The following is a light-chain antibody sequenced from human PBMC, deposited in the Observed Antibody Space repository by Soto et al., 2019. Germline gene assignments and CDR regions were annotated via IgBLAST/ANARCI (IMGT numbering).Light chain of an antibody. CDR3: SSHASVNTRV. V-gene: IGLV2-14*01. CDR1: SSDVGTYDY. Sequence: QSALTQPASVSGSPGQSIAISCTGTSSDVGTYDYVSWYQQYPDKAPKLIIYEVTQRPSGVSNRFSGSKSGNTASLTISGLQAEDEADYYCSSHASVNTRVFGTGTKVTVL. CDR2: EVT. J-gene: IGLJ1*01.